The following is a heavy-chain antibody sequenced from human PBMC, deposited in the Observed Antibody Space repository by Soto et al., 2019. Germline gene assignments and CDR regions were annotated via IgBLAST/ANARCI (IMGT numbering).Heavy chain of an antibody. CDR3: AKDPVVVAATPGDYFDY. CDR1: GFTFSSYA. Sequence: PGGSLRLSCAASGFTFSSYAMSWVRQAPGKGLEWVSAISGSGGSTYYADSVKGRFTISRDNSKNTLYLQMNSLRAEDTAVYYCAKDPVVVAATPGDYFDYWGQGTLVTVSS. CDR2: ISGSGGST. D-gene: IGHD2-15*01. J-gene: IGHJ4*02. V-gene: IGHV3-23*01.